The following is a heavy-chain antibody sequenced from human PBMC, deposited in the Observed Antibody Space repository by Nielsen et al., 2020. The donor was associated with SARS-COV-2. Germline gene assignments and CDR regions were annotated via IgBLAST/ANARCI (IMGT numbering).Heavy chain of an antibody. V-gene: IGHV3-11*01. D-gene: IGHD3-10*01. Sequence: GGSLRLSCAASGFILSDYHMSWIRQAPGKGLEWGSYISTRGTIIYYADSVKGRFTIPRDNAKSSLYLEMNSLRAEDTAVYYCTKIRGYGMDVWGQGTTVTVSS. CDR3: TKIRGYGMDV. CDR1: GFILSDYH. J-gene: IGHJ6*02. CDR2: ISTRGTII.